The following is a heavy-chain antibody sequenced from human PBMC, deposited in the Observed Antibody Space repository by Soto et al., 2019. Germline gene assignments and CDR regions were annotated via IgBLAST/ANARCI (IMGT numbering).Heavy chain of an antibody. Sequence: SETLSLTCTVSGAYIRGYYWSWVRQPPGKGLEWIGNIYYTGSTNYNPSLKSRVTISVDTSKNQFSLKLSSVTAADTAVYYCAKVGYNYGYYFDYWGQGTQVTVS. V-gene: IGHV4-59*01. CDR2: IYYTGST. CDR3: AKVGYNYGYYFDY. J-gene: IGHJ4*02. CDR1: GAYIRGYY. D-gene: IGHD5-18*01.